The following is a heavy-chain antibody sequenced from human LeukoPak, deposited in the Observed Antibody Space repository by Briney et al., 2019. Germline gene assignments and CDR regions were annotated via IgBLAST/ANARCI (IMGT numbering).Heavy chain of an antibody. CDR1: GFTFSSYA. CDR3: ARRDLVAESGGAFDI. Sequence: GGSLRLSCAASGFTFSSYAMSWVRQAPGKGLEWVSGISGSGGDTYYADSVRGRFTISRDNSKNTLYLQMNSLSAEDTAVYYCARRDLVAESGGAFDIWGQGTMVSVSS. J-gene: IGHJ3*02. D-gene: IGHD5-12*01. V-gene: IGHV3-23*01. CDR2: ISGSGGDT.